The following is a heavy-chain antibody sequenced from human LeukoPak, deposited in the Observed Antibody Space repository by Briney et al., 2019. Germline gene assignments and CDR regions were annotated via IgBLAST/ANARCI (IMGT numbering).Heavy chain of an antibody. CDR1: GYTFTSYG. D-gene: IGHD2-2*02. Sequence: SVKVSCKASGYTFTSYGISWVRLAPGQGLKWMGGIIPILGTPNYAQRFQGRVTISTDESTSAAYMELSSLRSEDSAVYYCARSAGPVIVPAAIGASGHYYYMDVWDKGTTVTVSS. CDR2: IIPILGTP. J-gene: IGHJ6*03. CDR3: ARSAGPVIVPAAIGASGHYYYMDV. V-gene: IGHV1-69*05.